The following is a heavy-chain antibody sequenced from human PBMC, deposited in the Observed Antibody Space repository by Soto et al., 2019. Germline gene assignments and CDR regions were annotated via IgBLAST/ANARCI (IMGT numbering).Heavy chain of an antibody. V-gene: IGHV4-31*03. Sequence: QVQLQESGPGLVKPSQTLSLTCTVSGGSISSGGYYWSWIRQHPGKGLEWIGYIYYSGSTYYNPSLKSRVTISVDTSKNQFSLKLSSVTAADTAVYYCARDRIDYDSSGYYYANRFDPWGQGTLVTVSS. CDR3: ARDRIDYDSSGYYYANRFDP. CDR2: IYYSGST. D-gene: IGHD3-22*01. CDR1: GGSISSGGYY. J-gene: IGHJ5*02.